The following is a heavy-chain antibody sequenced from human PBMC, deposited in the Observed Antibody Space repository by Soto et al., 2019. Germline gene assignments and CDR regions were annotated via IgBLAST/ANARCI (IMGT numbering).Heavy chain of an antibody. CDR1: GGSVSSGSYY. V-gene: IGHV4-61*01. J-gene: IGHJ5*02. CDR2: IYYSGST. CDR3: ARGRVRVVVAATTPWFDP. Sequence: QVQLQESGPGLVKPSETLSLTCTVSGGSVSSGSYYWSWIRQPPGKGLEWIGYIYYSGSTNYNPPLKSRVTISVDTSKNQFSLKLSSVTAADTAVYYCARGRVRVVVAATTPWFDPWGQGTLVTVSS. D-gene: IGHD2-15*01.